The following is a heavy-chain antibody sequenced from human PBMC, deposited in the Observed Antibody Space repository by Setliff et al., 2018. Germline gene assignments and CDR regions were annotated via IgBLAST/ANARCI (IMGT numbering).Heavy chain of an antibody. CDR1: GYIFTNYW. D-gene: IGHD2-2*01. J-gene: IGHJ3*01. Sequence: GESLKISCKASGYIFTNYWIGWVRQMPGKGLEWMGVIYPGDSDTRYSLSFQAQVTISADKSINTAYLQWSSLKASDTDIDYCTRHEDRNKCTSSSCYRENDAFDVWGQGAMVTVSS. V-gene: IGHV5-51*01. CDR2: IYPGDSDT. CDR3: TRHEDRNKCTSSSCYRENDAFDV.